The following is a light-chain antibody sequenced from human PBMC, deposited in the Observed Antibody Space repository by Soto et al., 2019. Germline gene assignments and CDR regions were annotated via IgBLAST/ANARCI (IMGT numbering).Light chain of an antibody. CDR2: AAS. V-gene: IGKV1-8*01. Sequence: AIRMTQSPSSLSASTGDRVTITCRASQGISSYLAWYQQKPGKAPKLLIYAASTLQSGVPSRFSGSGSVTDFTLTISCLQSEDVATYYCQQYYSYPPTFGGGTKVEIK. CDR1: QGISSY. CDR3: QQYYSYPPT. J-gene: IGKJ4*01.